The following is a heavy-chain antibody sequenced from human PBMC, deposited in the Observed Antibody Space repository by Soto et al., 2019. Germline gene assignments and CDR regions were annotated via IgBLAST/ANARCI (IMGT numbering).Heavy chain of an antibody. V-gene: IGHV1-3*01. CDR2: INAGNGNT. CDR3: ASGGGSKNYYYYGMDV. Sequence: VKVSCKASGYTFTSYAMHWVRQAPGQRLEWMGWINAGNGNTKYSQKFQGRVTITRDTSASTAYMELSSLRSEDTAVYYCASGGGSKNYYYYGMDVWGQGTTVTVSS. D-gene: IGHD3-16*01. CDR1: GYTFTSYA. J-gene: IGHJ6*02.